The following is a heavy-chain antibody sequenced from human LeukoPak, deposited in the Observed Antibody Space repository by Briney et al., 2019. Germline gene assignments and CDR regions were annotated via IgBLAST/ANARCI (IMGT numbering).Heavy chain of an antibody. CDR1: GGTFSSYA. CDR2: IIPIFGTA. V-gene: IGHV1-69*05. CDR3: ASRSLGPQYYYYYMQV. J-gene: IGHJ6*03. D-gene: IGHD3-16*01. Sequence: SVKVSCKASGGTFSSYAISWVRQAPGQGLEWMGGIIPIFGTANYAQKFQGRVTITTDESTSTAYMELSSLRSEDTAVYYCASRSLGPQYYYYYMQVWGKGTTVTLSS.